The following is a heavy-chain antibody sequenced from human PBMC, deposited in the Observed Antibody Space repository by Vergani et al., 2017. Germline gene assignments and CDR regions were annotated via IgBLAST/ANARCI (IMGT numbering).Heavy chain of an antibody. CDR1: GFTFSDYY. CDR3: ARVDTAMVSDVTDAFDI. V-gene: IGHV3-11*04. Sequence: VQLLESGGGLVQPGGSLRLSCAASGFTFSDYYMSWIRQAPGKGLEWVSYISSSSSTIYYADSVKGRFTISRDNAKNSLYLQMNSLRAEDTAVYYCARVDTAMVSDVTDAFDIWGQGTMVTVSS. D-gene: IGHD5-18*01. J-gene: IGHJ3*02. CDR2: ISSSSSTI.